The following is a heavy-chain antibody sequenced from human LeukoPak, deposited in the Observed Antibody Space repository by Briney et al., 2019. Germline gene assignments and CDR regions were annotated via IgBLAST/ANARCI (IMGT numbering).Heavy chain of an antibody. J-gene: IGHJ4*02. D-gene: IGHD1-26*01. CDR1: GDSVSSNSAA. CDR3: ARGGVGAFEY. V-gene: IGHV6-1*01. Sequence: SQTLSLTCAISGDSVSSNSAAWNWIRQSPSRALEWLGRTYYRSKWYNDYAVSVKSPITITPTTSKNKFSLQLNSVPPEDTAVYYCARGGVGAFEYWGQGTLVTVSS. CDR2: TYYRSKWYN.